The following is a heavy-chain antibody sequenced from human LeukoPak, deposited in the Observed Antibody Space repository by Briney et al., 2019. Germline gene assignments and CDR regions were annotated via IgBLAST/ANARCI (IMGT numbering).Heavy chain of an antibody. CDR1: GGTFSSYA. CDR2: IIPILGIA. J-gene: IGHJ6*03. D-gene: IGHD2-2*01. CDR3: ARVGVVVPAAMPSTGYYYYMDV. V-gene: IGHV1-69*04. Sequence: ASVKVSCKASGGTFSSYAISWVRQAPGQGLEWMGRIIPILGIANYAQKFQGRVTITTDESTSTAYMELSSLRSEDTAVYYCARVGVVVPAAMPSTGYYYYMDVWGKGTTVTVSS.